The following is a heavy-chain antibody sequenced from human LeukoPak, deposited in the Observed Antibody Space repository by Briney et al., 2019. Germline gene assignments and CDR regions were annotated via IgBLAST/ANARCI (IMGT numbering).Heavy chain of an antibody. CDR1: GFSFKTYE. CDR3: ARDVGFNNGWPA. V-gene: IGHV3-48*03. Sequence: GGSLRLSCVASGFSFKTYEMNWVRQAPGRGLEWISYISVGGSDEDYADSVKGRFSISRDNAKNSLFLQMNSLRVEDTAVYYCARDVGFNNGWPAWGQGTLVTVSS. D-gene: IGHD6-19*01. CDR2: ISVGGSDE. J-gene: IGHJ5*02.